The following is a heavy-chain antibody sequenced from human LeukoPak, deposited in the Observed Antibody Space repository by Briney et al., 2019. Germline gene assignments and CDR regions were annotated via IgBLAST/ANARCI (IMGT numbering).Heavy chain of an antibody. Sequence: ASVKVSRKASGYTFTSYGISWVRQAPGQGLEWMGWINPNSGGTNYAQKFQGRVTMTRDTSISTAYMELSRLRSDDTAVYYCARGIAAAGYYYYYYMDVWGKGTTVTISS. CDR1: GYTFTSYG. J-gene: IGHJ6*03. D-gene: IGHD6-13*01. CDR3: ARGIAAAGYYYYYYMDV. CDR2: INPNSGGT. V-gene: IGHV1-2*02.